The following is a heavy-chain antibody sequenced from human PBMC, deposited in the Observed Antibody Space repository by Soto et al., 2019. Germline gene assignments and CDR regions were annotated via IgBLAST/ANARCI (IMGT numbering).Heavy chain of an antibody. Sequence: QVQLVQSGAEVKKPGCSVQVSCKASGGTFTNYSFIWVRQAPGQGLEWLGSVIPSIESPNYAQKSQDRVTISADESTRTAFLELSSLRSDDTAGYFGARGSKEWSNLGGFDSWGQGTLVTVSS. V-gene: IGHV1-69*18. CDR2: VIPSIESP. D-gene: IGHD3-3*01. CDR1: GGTFTNYS. CDR3: ARGSKEWSNLGGFDS. J-gene: IGHJ4*02.